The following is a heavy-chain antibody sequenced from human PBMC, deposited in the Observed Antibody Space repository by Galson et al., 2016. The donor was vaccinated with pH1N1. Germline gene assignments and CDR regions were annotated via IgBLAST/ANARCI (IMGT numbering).Heavy chain of an antibody. CDR3: AKRGGSLRLGAFDF. CDR2: IYPGDSDT. CDR1: GYSFTTYW. J-gene: IGHJ3*01. D-gene: IGHD3-16*01. Sequence: QSGAEVKKAGESLKISCKASGYSFTTYWIGWVRQVPGKGLEWMGNIYPGDSDTTYSPSFQGQVTFSVDKSITTAFLHWNSLAASDTAIYYCAKRGGSLRLGAFDFWGQGTLVSVSS. V-gene: IGHV5-51*01.